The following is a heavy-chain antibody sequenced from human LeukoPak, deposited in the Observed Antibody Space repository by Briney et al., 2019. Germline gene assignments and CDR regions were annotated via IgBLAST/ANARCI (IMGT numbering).Heavy chain of an antibody. CDR2: IKTDGSEK. Sequence: GGSLRLSRAASGFTFSSYWMSWVRQAPGKGLEWVANIKTDGSEKYYVDSLKGRFTISRDNAKNSLYLQMNNLRDEDTAVYYCANEDSSGWYYFDYWGQGTLVTVSS. V-gene: IGHV3-7*01. J-gene: IGHJ4*02. D-gene: IGHD6-19*01. CDR3: ANEDSSGWYYFDY. CDR1: GFTFSSYW.